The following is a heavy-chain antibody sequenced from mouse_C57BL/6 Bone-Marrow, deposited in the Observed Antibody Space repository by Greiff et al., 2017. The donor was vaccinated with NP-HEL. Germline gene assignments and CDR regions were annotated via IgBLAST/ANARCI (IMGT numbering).Heavy chain of an antibody. CDR2: ISSGGSYT. Sequence: EVQGVESGGDLVKPGGSLKLSCAASGFTFSSYGMSWVRQTPDKRLEWVATISSGGSYTYYPDSVKGRFTISRDSAKNTLYLQMSSLKSEDTAMYYCASPYDYDVAWFAYWGQGTLVTVSA. D-gene: IGHD2-4*01. V-gene: IGHV5-6*01. CDR3: ASPYDYDVAWFAY. J-gene: IGHJ3*01. CDR1: GFTFSSYG.